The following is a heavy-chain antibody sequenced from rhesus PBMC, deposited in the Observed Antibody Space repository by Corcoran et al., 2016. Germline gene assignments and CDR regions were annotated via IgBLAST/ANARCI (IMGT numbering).Heavy chain of an antibody. Sequence: GESGGGLVQPGGSLRLSWAASGFTFSDYYMSWVRQAPGKGPEWVGFIRNKANGGSTNYNPSLKNRVTISKDTPKNQFSLKLSSVTAADTAVYYCARGRSGFDYWGQGVLVTVSS. V-gene: IGHV3-116*02. CDR3: ARGRSGFDY. D-gene: IGHD1-44*02. CDR2: IRNKANGGST. CDR1: GFTFSDYY. J-gene: IGHJ4*01.